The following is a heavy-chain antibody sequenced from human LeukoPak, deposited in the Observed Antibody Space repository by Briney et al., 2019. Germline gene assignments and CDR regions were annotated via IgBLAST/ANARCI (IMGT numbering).Heavy chain of an antibody. D-gene: IGHD2-15*01. CDR2: ISYDGSNK. CDR3: AKDRHCSGGSCYPGPYYYGMDV. V-gene: IGHV3-30*18. J-gene: IGHJ6*02. CDR1: GFTFSSYG. Sequence: GGSLRLSCAASGFTFSSYGMHWVRQAPGKGLEWVAVISYDGSNKYYADSVKGRFTISSDNSKNTLYLQMNSLRAEDTAVYYCAKDRHCSGGSCYPGPYYYGMDVWGQGTTVTVSS.